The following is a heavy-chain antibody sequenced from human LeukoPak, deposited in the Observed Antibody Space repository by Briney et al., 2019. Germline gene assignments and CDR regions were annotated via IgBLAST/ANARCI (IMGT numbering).Heavy chain of an antibody. D-gene: IGHD1-26*01. J-gene: IGHJ4*02. CDR3: AKKLSGSYYELPDY. CDR1: GFTFSRYG. CDR2: TSSDGSKT. Sequence: GGSLRLSCAASGFTFSRYGMHWVRQAPGKGLEWVAVTSSDGSKTYYADSVKGRFTISRDNSKNTLFLQMNTLRAEDTALYYRAKKLSGSYYELPDYWGQGTLVTVSS. V-gene: IGHV3-30*18.